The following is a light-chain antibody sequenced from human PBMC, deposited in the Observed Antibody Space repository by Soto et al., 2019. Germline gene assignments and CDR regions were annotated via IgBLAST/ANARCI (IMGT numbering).Light chain of an antibody. J-gene: IGLJ1*01. CDR1: SSDVGGYNY. CDR3: SSYAGISIV. CDR2: EVN. Sequence: STLTESPCASVSTGQSVAISCNGTSSDVGGYNYVSWYQQHPGKAPKLMIYEVNKRPSGVPDRFSGSKSGNTASLTVSVLQAEDDADYYCSSYAGISIVFGTGIRVTV. V-gene: IGLV2-8*01.